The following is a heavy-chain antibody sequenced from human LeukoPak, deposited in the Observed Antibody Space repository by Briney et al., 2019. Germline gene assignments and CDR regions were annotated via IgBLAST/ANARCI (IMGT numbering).Heavy chain of an antibody. D-gene: IGHD1-1*01. J-gene: IGHJ3*02. Sequence: PGGSLRLSCAASGFTFGSYGIHWVRQAPGKGLEWVAVISHDGSNKYYADSVKGRFTISRDNSKNTLYLQMNSLRAEDTAVYYCARDNWNDGAFDIWGQGTMVTVSS. CDR3: ARDNWNDGAFDI. CDR1: GFTFGSYG. V-gene: IGHV3-30*03. CDR2: ISHDGSNK.